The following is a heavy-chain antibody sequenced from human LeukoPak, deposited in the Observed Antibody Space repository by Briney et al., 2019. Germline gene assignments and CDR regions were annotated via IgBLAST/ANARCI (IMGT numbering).Heavy chain of an antibody. J-gene: IGHJ4*02. CDR1: GFTFSSYS. CDR2: ISSSSSTI. Sequence: GGSLRLSCAASGFTFSSYSMNWVRQAPGKGLEWVSYISSSSSTIYYADSVKGRFTISRDNAKNSLYLQMNSLRAEDTAVYYCAKDLYNGDYGNFDYWGQGTLVTVSS. D-gene: IGHD4-17*01. CDR3: AKDLYNGDYGNFDY. V-gene: IGHV3-48*04.